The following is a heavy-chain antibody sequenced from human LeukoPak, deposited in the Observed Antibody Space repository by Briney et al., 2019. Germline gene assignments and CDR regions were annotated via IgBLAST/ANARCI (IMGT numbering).Heavy chain of an antibody. Sequence: GESLRLSCAASGFTFSSYAMSWVSQAPGKGLEWVGRIKSKTDGGTIDYAAPVKGRFTIPRDDSKNTLYLQMNSLKTEDTAVYYCPTCLRHYCYFPYGMDVWGQGTTVTVSS. V-gene: IGHV3-15*01. D-gene: IGHD5-18*01. CDR2: IKSKTDGGTI. CDR1: GFTFSSYA. CDR3: PTCLRHYCYFPYGMDV. J-gene: IGHJ6*02.